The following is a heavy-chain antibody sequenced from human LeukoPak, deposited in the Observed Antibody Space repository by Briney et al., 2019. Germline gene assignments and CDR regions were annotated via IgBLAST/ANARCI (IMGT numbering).Heavy chain of an antibody. CDR3: AKNPGSRHVRGVRSFDY. CDR1: GFTFSSYA. D-gene: IGHD3-10*02. J-gene: IGHJ4*02. V-gene: IGHV3-23*01. CDR2: ISGSGGST. Sequence: PGGSLRLSCAAPGFTFSSYAMCWVCQAPGKGLEWVSAISGSGGSTYYADSVKGRFTISRDNSKNTLYLQMNSLRAEDTAVYYCAKNPGSRHVRGVRSFDYWGQGTLVTVSS.